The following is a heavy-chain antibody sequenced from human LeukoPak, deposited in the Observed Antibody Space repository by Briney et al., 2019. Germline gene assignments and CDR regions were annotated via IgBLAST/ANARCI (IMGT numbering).Heavy chain of an antibody. CDR2: IDHSGST. V-gene: IGHV4-34*01. D-gene: IGHD5-18*01. CDR1: GVTFSGYY. J-gene: IGHJ4*02. Sequence: SETLSLTCAVYGVTFSGYYWSWIRQPPGKGLEGSGEIDHSGSTNYNPSLKSRVTISVDTSKSQFSLKLSSVNAADTAVYYCAREDKAMVDYWGQGTLVTVSS. CDR3: AREDKAMVDY.